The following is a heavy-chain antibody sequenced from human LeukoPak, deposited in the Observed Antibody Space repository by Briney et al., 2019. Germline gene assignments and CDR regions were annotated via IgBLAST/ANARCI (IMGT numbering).Heavy chain of an antibody. D-gene: IGHD6-19*01. CDR1: GGSFSGYY. Sequence: SETLSLTRAVYGGSFSGYYWSWIRQPPGKGLEWIGEINHSGSTNYNPSLKSRVTISVDTSKNQFSLKLSSVTAADTAVYYCARLSRKRQWSSKAHPSFDYWGQGTLVTVSS. CDR3: ARLSRKRQWSSKAHPSFDY. J-gene: IGHJ4*02. CDR2: INHSGST. V-gene: IGHV4-34*01.